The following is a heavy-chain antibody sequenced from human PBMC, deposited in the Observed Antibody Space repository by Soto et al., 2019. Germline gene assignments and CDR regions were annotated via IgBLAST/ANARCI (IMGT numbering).Heavy chain of an antibody. V-gene: IGHV4-61*03. J-gene: IGHJ4*02. Sequence: PSETLSLTCSVSGGSVSSGSYYWSWIRKPPGKGLEWIGHVYFTGGTDYNPSLKGRVTISLDTSKNHFSLRLSSVTAADTAVYYCARDRGRLGFFDYWGQGALVTVSS. D-gene: IGHD5-12*01. CDR2: VYFTGGT. CDR3: ARDRGRLGFFDY. CDR1: GGSVSSGSYY.